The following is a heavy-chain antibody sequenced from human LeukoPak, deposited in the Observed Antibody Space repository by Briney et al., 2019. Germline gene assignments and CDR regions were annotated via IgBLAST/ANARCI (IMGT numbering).Heavy chain of an antibody. CDR1: GGSISSYY. Sequence: SETLSLTCTVSGGSISSYYWSWIRQPPGKGLEWIGYIYYSGSTNYTPSLKSRVTISVDTSKNQFSLKLSSVTAADTAVYYCAREQLGLIDHWFDPWGQGTLVTVSS. J-gene: IGHJ5*02. V-gene: IGHV4-59*01. CDR3: AREQLGLIDHWFDP. CDR2: IYYSGST. D-gene: IGHD7-27*01.